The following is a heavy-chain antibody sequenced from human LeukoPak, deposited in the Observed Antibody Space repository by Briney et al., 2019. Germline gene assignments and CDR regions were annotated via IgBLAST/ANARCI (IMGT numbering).Heavy chain of an antibody. CDR3: AKGRSSTKSLGAFDI. J-gene: IGHJ3*02. V-gene: IGHV3-30*02. CDR2: IRYDGSSK. CDR1: GFTFNNYG. Sequence: GGSLRLSCAASGFTFNNYGMHWVRQAPGKGLEWVAFIRYDGSSKYYADSVEGRFTISRDNSKNTLYVQMNSLRAEDTAVYYCAKGRSSTKSLGAFDIWGQGTMVTVSS. D-gene: IGHD2-2*01.